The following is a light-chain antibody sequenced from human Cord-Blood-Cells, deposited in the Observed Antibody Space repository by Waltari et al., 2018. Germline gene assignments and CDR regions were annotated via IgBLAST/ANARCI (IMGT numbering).Light chain of an antibody. CDR3: QAGDSSTGV. CDR1: KLGDKY. J-gene: IGLJ2*01. CDR2: QDS. V-gene: IGLV3-1*01. Sequence: SYELTQPPSVSVSPGQTASITCSGDKLGDKYACWYQQKPGQSPVLVIYQDSKRPSGSRDRFSGSKSGNTATLTISGAQATEEADYYCQAGDSSTGVFGGGTKLTVL.